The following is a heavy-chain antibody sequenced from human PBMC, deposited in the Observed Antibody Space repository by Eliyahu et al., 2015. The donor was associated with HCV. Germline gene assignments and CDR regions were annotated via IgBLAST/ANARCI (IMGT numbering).Heavy chain of an antibody. CDR3: AGSAMGTSFDF. CDR2: ISHDESHI. J-gene: IGHJ4*02. D-gene: IGHD1-7*01. CDR1: GITFSNYG. Sequence: QVQVVESGGGVVQPGRSLXLSXAASGITFSNYGMHWVRQGPGKGLEWVAVISHDESHIYYADSVKGRFTISRDTSKNTLYLQMNSLRTEDTAMYYCAGSAMGTSFDFWGQGTLVTVSS. V-gene: IGHV3-30*03.